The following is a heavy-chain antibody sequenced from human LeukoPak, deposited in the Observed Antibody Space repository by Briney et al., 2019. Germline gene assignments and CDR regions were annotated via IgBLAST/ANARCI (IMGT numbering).Heavy chain of an antibody. CDR1: GYTFTGYY. V-gene: IGHV1-2*02. CDR3: ARIGMSGTYWDFDQ. J-gene: IGHJ4*02. D-gene: IGHD1-26*01. Sequence: GASVKVSCKASGYTFTGYYMHWVRQAPGQGLEWMGWISPNSGVTRYAQKFQGRLTMTSDTSITTAYMELSRLKSDDTAVYFCARIGMSGTYWDFDQWGQGTLVIVSS. CDR2: ISPNSGVT.